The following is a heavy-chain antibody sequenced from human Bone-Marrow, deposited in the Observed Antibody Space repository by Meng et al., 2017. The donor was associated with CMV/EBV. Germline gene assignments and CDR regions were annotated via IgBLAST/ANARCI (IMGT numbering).Heavy chain of an antibody. Sequence: ASVKVSCKASGYTFTGYYMHWVRQAPGQGLEWMGWINPNSGGTNYAQKFQGRVTMTRDTSISTAYMELSRLRSDDTAVYYCARDYLVPAALDAFDIWGQGTRVTGSS. CDR2: INPNSGGT. J-gene: IGHJ3*02. V-gene: IGHV1-2*02. D-gene: IGHD2-2*01. CDR3: ARDYLVPAALDAFDI. CDR1: GYTFTGYY.